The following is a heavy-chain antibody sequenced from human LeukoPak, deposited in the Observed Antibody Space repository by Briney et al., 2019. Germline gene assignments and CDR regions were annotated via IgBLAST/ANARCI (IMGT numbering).Heavy chain of an antibody. CDR3: ARVVAGYSSSAQRYYYYIDV. V-gene: IGHV1-69*05. Sequence: GASVKVSCKASGGTFSSYAISWVRQAPGQGLEWMGGIIPIFGTANYAQKFQGRVTITTDESTSTAYMELSSLRSEDTAVYYCARVVAGYSSSAQRYYYYIDVWGKGTTVTVSS. D-gene: IGHD6-6*01. CDR2: IIPIFGTA. CDR1: GGTFSSYA. J-gene: IGHJ6*03.